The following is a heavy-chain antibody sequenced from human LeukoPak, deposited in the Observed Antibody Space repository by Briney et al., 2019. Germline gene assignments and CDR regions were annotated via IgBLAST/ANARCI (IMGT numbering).Heavy chain of an antibody. CDR1: GFTFSTYW. CDR2: IKQDGSEQ. CDR3: ARGRKVPAAMGNWFDP. V-gene: IGHV3-7*01. Sequence: GGSLRLSCAASGFTFSTYWMSWVRQAPGKGPEWVANIKQDGSEQFYVDSVKGRFTISRDNAKNSLYLQMNNLRGEDTAVYYCARGRKVPAAMGNWFDPWGQGTLVTVSS. J-gene: IGHJ5*02. D-gene: IGHD2-2*01.